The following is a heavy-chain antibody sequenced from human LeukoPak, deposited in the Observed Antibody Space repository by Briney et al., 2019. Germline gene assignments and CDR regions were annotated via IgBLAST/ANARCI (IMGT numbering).Heavy chain of an antibody. CDR3: ARSGPRYDAFDI. D-gene: IGHD1-26*01. Sequence: ASETLSLTCTVSGGSISSYYWSWIRQSPGKGLEWIGYIYYSGSTNYNPSLKSRVTISVDTSKNQFSLKLSSVTAADTAVYYCARSGPRYDAFDIWGHGTMVTVSS. CDR2: IYYSGST. J-gene: IGHJ3*02. CDR1: GGSISSYY. V-gene: IGHV4-59*12.